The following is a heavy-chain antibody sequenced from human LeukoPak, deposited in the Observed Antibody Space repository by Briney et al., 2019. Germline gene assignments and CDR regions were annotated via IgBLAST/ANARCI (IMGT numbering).Heavy chain of an antibody. J-gene: IGHJ4*02. D-gene: IGHD4-11*01. Sequence: GGSLRLSCAASGFIFSTYWMTWVRQAPGKGREGVANIKQDGSEKYYVDSVKGRFTISRDNAKNSLYLQMNSLRAEDTAVYYCAVEYSNYFYVYWGQGTLVTVSS. V-gene: IGHV3-7*01. CDR3: AVEYSNYFYVY. CDR1: GFIFSTYW. CDR2: IKQDGSEK.